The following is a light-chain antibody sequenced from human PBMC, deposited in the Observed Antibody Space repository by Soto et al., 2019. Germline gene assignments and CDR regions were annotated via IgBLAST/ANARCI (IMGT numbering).Light chain of an antibody. Sequence: ETVLTQSPGTLSLSPGERATLFCRASQSVSSSYLAWYQQKPGQAPRLLIYGASNRATGIPDRFSGSGSGTDFPLSISRLEPADFAVYFWQLHGSSPPSWTFGQGTKVEIK. CDR2: GAS. CDR1: QSVSSSY. V-gene: IGKV3-20*01. J-gene: IGKJ1*01. CDR3: QLHGSSPPSWT.